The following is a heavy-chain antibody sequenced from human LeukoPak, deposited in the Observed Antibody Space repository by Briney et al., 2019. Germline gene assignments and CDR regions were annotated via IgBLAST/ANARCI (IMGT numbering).Heavy chain of an antibody. J-gene: IGHJ4*02. CDR1: GFTFDDYA. D-gene: IGHD4-23*01. Sequence: GGSLRLSCAASGFTFDDYAMHWVRQAPGKGLEWVSGISWNSGSIGYADSVKGRFTISRDNAKNSLYLQMSSLRAKDMALYYCAKGGRGHPVDYFDYWGQGTLVTVSS. V-gene: IGHV3-9*03. CDR3: AKGGRGHPVDYFDY. CDR2: ISWNSGSI.